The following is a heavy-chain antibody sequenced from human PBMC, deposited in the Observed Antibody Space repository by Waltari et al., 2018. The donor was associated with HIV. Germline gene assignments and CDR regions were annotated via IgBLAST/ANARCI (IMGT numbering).Heavy chain of an antibody. CDR1: GGSISSSSYY. V-gene: IGHV4-39*01. CDR2: LYYSGST. J-gene: IGHJ4*02. CDR3: ARQEVMRVKWELRIFDY. D-gene: IGHD1-26*01. Sequence: QLQLQESGPGLVKPSETLSLTCTVSGGSISSSSYYWGWIRQPPGKGLEWIGSLYYSGSTYYNPSLKSRVTIAVDTSKNQFSLKLSSVTAADTAVYYCARQEVMRVKWELRIFDYWGQGTLVTVSS.